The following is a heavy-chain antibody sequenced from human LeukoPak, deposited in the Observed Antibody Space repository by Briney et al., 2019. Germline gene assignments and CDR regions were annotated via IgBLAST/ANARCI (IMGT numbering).Heavy chain of an antibody. Sequence: PSETLSLTCAVYGGSFSGYYWSWIRQPPGKGLEWIGEINHSGSTNYNPSLKSRVTISVDTSKNQFSLKLSSVTAADTAVYYCARVVRPVNAFDIWGQGTMVTVSS. V-gene: IGHV4-34*01. CDR2: INHSGST. CDR3: ARVVRPVNAFDI. D-gene: IGHD1-26*01. CDR1: GGSFSGYY. J-gene: IGHJ3*02.